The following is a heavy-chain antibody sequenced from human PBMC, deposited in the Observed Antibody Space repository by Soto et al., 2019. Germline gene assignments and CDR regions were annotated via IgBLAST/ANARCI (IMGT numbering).Heavy chain of an antibody. Sequence: PSETLSLTCTVPGGSISSGDYYWSWIRQPPGKGLEWIGYIYYSGSTYYNPSLKSRVTISVDTSKNQFSLKLSSVTAADTAVYYCARAARITMIVVVIEPVFDYWGQGTLVTVSS. CDR2: IYYSGST. J-gene: IGHJ4*02. CDR1: GGSISSGDYY. CDR3: ARAARITMIVVVIEPVFDY. V-gene: IGHV4-30-4*01. D-gene: IGHD3-22*01.